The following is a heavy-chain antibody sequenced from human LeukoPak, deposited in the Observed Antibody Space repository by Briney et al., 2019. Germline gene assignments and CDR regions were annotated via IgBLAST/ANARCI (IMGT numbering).Heavy chain of an antibody. V-gene: IGHV4-39*07. CDR2: IYYSGST. D-gene: IGHD3-10*01. J-gene: IGHJ6*04. CDR1: GGSISSSSYY. Sequence: SETLSLTCTVSGGSISSSSYYWGWIRQPPGKGLEWIGSIYYSGSTYYNPSLKSRVTISVDTSKNQFSLKLSSVTAADTAVYYCARAPYGSADVWGKGTTVTVSS. CDR3: ARAPYGSADV.